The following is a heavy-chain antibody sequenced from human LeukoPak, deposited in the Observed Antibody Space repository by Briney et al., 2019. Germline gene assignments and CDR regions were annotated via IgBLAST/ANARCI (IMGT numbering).Heavy chain of an antibody. CDR3: ARLRVLWFGELSAFDI. CDR1: GGSINSSSHY. Sequence: SETLSLTCTVSGGSINSSSHYWAWIRQPPGKGLEWIGSIYYSGSTYYNPSLKSRVTISVDTSKNQFSLKLSSVTAADTAVYYCARLRVLWFGELSAFDIWGQGTMVTVSS. V-gene: IGHV4-39*01. CDR2: IYYSGST. J-gene: IGHJ3*02. D-gene: IGHD3-10*01.